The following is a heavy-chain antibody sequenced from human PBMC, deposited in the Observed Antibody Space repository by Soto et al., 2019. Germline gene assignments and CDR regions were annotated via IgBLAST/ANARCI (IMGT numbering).Heavy chain of an antibody. CDR2: IYYSGST. Sequence: PSETLSLTCTVSGGSISSGDYYWSWIRQPPGKGLEWIGYIYYSGSTYYNPSLKSRVTISVDTSKNQFSLKLSSVTAADTAVYYCARLDSSGYLFDIWGQGTMVTVSS. J-gene: IGHJ3*02. D-gene: IGHD3-22*01. CDR3: ARLDSSGYLFDI. CDR1: GGSISSGDYY. V-gene: IGHV4-30-4*01.